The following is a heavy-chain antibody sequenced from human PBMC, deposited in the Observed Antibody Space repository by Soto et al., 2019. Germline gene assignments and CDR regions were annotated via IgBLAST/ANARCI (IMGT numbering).Heavy chain of an antibody. CDR2: ISAYNANT. J-gene: IGHJ5*02. CDR3: ARGYNSGYGDWFDP. Sequence: QVQLVQSGAEVKKPGASVQVSCKASGYTFTSYGISWVRQAPGQGLEWLGWISAYNANTHYAQKVQDRVTMTTDTSTTTAYMELMSLRSAATAVYDCARGYNSGYGDWFDPWGQGTLVTVSS. V-gene: IGHV1-18*04. CDR1: GYTFTSYG. D-gene: IGHD3-22*01.